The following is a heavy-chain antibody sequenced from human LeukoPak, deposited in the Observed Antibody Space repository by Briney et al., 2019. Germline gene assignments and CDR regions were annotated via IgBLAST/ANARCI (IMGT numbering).Heavy chain of an antibody. D-gene: IGHD4/OR15-4a*01. CDR1: GYTFTGYF. Sequence: ASVKVSCKASGYTFTGYFVHWVRQAPGQGLQSMGWINPNTGGTNYAQKFQGRVTMTRDTSISTAYMELSRLRSDDTAVYYCASGDYGDPPLNYWGQGTLVTVSS. CDR2: INPNTGGT. CDR3: ASGDYGDPPLNY. J-gene: IGHJ4*02. V-gene: IGHV1-2*02.